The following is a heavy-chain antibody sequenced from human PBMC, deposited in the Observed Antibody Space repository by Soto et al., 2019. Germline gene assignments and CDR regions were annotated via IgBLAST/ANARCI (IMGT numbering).Heavy chain of an antibody. CDR2: ISYDGSNK. CDR1: GFTFSSYG. D-gene: IGHD6-13*01. J-gene: IGHJ5*02. CDR3: AKDGVSWGQQLVQGWFDP. V-gene: IGHV3-30*18. Sequence: GGSLRLSCAASGFTFSSYGMHWVRQAPGKGLEWVAVISYDGSNKYYADSVKGRFTISRDNSKNTLYLQMNSLRAEDTAVYYCAKDGVSWGQQLVQGWFDPWGQGTLVTVSS.